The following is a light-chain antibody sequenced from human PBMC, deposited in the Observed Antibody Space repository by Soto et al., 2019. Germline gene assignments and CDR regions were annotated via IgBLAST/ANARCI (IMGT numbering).Light chain of an antibody. CDR1: SSDFDFYNY. V-gene: IGLV2-14*01. CDR3: SSYSGTTSVL. CDR2: EVS. Sequence: QSALTQPASVSGSPGQSITISCTGTSSDFDFYNYVSWYQHHPGKAPKLLISEVSHRPSGVSNRFSGSKSGSTASLTISGLQPEDEAHYYCSSYSGTTSVLFGGGTQLTVL. J-gene: IGLJ2*01.